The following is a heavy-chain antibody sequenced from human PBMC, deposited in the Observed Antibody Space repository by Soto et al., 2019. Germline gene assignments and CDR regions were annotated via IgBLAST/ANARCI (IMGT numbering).Heavy chain of an antibody. Sequence: QVQLQESGPGLVKPSETLSLTCTVSGGSISSYYWSWIRQPPGKGLEWIGYIYYSGSTNYNPSLKSRVTISVDTSKNQFSLKLSSVTAADTAVYYCARGDAGFGEPIPYNWFDPWGQGTLVTVSS. V-gene: IGHV4-59*01. D-gene: IGHD3-10*01. CDR2: IYYSGST. J-gene: IGHJ5*02. CDR1: GGSISSYY. CDR3: ARGDAGFGEPIPYNWFDP.